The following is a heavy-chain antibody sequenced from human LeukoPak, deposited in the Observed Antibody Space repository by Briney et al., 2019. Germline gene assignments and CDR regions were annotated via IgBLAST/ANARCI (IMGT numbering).Heavy chain of an antibody. V-gene: IGHV3-30-3*01. Sequence: GGSLRLSCAASGFTFSSYAMHWVRQAPGKGLEWVAVISYDGSNKYYADSVKGRFTISRDNSKNTLYLQMNSLRAEDTAVYYCARVEDVHLSRDAFDIWGQGTMVTVSS. CDR3: ARVEDVHLSRDAFDI. CDR2: ISYDGSNK. CDR1: GFTFSSYA. D-gene: IGHD2-15*01. J-gene: IGHJ3*02.